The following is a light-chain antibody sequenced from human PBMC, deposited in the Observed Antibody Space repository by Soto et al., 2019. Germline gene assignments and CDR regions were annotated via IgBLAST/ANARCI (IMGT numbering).Light chain of an antibody. CDR3: HQYGSSPHT. V-gene: IGKV3-20*01. Sequence: ELGLTQSAGTLSLSAGESASLSCRASQSVSSNYLAWFQQKTGQAPRLLRSYPSSRATGIPDRFSGSGYGTDFNLTISRLETEDFAVYYCHQYGSSPHTFGQGTRLEIK. CDR2: YPS. J-gene: IGKJ5*01. CDR1: QSVSSNY.